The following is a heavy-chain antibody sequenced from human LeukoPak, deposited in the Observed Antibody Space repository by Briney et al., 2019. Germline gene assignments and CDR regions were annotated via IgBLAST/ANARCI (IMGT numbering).Heavy chain of an antibody. CDR2: IYYSGST. CDR3: ARVLWYYYDSSGYYRSYYFDY. J-gene: IGHJ4*02. D-gene: IGHD3-22*01. V-gene: IGHV4-59*12. CDR1: GGSISSYY. Sequence: SETLSLTCTVSGGSISSYYWSWIRQPPGKGLEWIGYIYYSGSTNYNPSLESRVTISVDTSKNQFSLKLSSVTAADTAVYYCARVLWYYYDSSGYYRSYYFDYWGQGTLVTVSS.